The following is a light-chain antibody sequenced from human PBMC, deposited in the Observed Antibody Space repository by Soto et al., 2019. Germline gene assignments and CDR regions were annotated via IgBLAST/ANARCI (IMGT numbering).Light chain of an antibody. CDR1: QSISSW. Sequence: DIQMTQSPSTLSASVGDRVTITCRASQSISSWLAWYQQKPGKAPKLLIYRASNLESGVPSRFNGSGSGTEFTLTIRSLQLDDFATYYCQQYKSSIRTFGPGTKVDIK. CDR2: RAS. V-gene: IGKV1-5*03. CDR3: QQYKSSIRT. J-gene: IGKJ3*01.